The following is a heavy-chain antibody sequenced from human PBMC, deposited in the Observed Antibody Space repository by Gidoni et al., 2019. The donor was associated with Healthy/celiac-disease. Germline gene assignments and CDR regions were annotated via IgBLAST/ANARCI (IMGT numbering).Heavy chain of an antibody. D-gene: IGHD3-22*01. J-gene: IGHJ4*02. CDR1: GFTFTSSA. Sequence: QMQLVQSGPEVKKPGTSVKVSCKASGFTFTSSAVQWVRQARGQRLEWIGWSVVGSGNTNYAQKFQERVTITRDMSTRTAYMELSSLRSEDTAVYYCATGGSSGYVVYWGQGTLVTVSS. CDR2: SVVGSGNT. CDR3: ATGGSSGYVVY. V-gene: IGHV1-58*01.